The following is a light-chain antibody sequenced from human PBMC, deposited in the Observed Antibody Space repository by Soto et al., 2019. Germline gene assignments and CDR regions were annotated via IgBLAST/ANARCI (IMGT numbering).Light chain of an antibody. CDR2: DAS. CDR1: QDISNY. J-gene: IGKJ3*01. V-gene: IGKV1-33*01. CDR3: QQYDNLPLFT. Sequence: DIQMTQSPSSLSASVGDRVTMTCQASQDISNYLNWYQQKPGKAPKLLIYDASNLETGVPSRFSGSGSGTDFTFTISSLQPEDIATYYCQQYDNLPLFTFGPGTKVDI.